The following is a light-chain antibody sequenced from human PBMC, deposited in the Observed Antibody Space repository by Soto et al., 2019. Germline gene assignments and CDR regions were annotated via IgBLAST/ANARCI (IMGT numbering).Light chain of an antibody. Sequence: EIVLTQSPGTLSLSPGERATLSCRASQSVSSYLAWYQQKPGQAPRLLIYGASSRATGIPDRFSGSGSGTDFTLTISRLEPEDFAVYYCLQYGSSPRTFGQGTKVEIK. CDR1: QSVSSY. CDR2: GAS. V-gene: IGKV3-20*01. J-gene: IGKJ1*01. CDR3: LQYGSSPRT.